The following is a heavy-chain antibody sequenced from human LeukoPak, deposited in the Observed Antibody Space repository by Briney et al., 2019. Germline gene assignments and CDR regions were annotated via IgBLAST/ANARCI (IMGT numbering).Heavy chain of an antibody. Sequence: ASPKVSCKASGYALTDYYVHWVRQAPGQGLEWMGWINPNSATNYAQNFQGRVTMTRDTSISTAYMELSRLRSDDTALYYCARGKVEGDDFDYWGQGTLVTVSS. CDR2: INPNSAT. CDR3: ARGKVEGDDFDY. J-gene: IGHJ4*02. D-gene: IGHD2-21*02. CDR1: GYALTDYY. V-gene: IGHV1-2*02.